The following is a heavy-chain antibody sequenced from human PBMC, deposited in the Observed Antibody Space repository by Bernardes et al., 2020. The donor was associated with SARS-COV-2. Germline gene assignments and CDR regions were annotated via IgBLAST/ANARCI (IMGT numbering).Heavy chain of an antibody. Sequence: SETLSLTCAVYSGSFSDYFWTWIRQSPGRGLEWIGDINHIGSSHYNPSLGSRVAMSVDMSKNQFSLKLTSVTAADTGVYYCARGRVPASGSYYWGQGTLVTVSS. D-gene: IGHD3-10*01. CDR2: INHIGSS. V-gene: IGHV4-34*01. J-gene: IGHJ4*02. CDR1: SGSFSDYF. CDR3: ARGRVPASGSYY.